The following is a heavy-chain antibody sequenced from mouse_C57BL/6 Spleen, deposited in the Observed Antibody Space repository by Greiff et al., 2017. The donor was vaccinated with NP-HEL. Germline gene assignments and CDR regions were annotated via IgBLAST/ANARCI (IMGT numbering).Heavy chain of an antibody. CDR3: ARRVKYRDYLYYAMDY. CDR1: GFSLSTSGMG. V-gene: IGHV8-12*01. Sequence: QVTLKECGPGILQSSQTLSLTCSFSGFSLSTSGMGVSWIRQPSGKGREWLAHIDWDDDKRYDPSLKSGPTIANETSRNQVFHKITSVDTAETATYYCARRVKYRDYLYYAMDYWGQGTSLTVSS. CDR2: IDWDDDK. D-gene: IGHD1-3*01. J-gene: IGHJ4*01.